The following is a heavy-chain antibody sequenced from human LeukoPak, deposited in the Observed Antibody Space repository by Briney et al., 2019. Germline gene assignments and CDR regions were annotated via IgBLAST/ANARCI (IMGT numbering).Heavy chain of an antibody. J-gene: IGHJ5*02. CDR2: ISGSGGST. V-gene: IGHV3-23*01. D-gene: IGHD5-12*01. Sequence: PGGSLRLSCAASGFTFSSYGMHWVRQAPGKGLEWVSAISGSGGSTHFADSVKGQFTISRDNSKNTLYLQMNSLRAEDTAVYYCAKTSGYRRFDPWGQGTLVTVSS. CDR3: AKTSGYRRFDP. CDR1: GFTFSSYG.